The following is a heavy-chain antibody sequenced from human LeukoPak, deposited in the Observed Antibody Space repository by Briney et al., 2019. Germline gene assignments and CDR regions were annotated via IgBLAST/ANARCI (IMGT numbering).Heavy chain of an antibody. CDR1: GFTFGDYG. Sequence: QPGRSLRLSCTASGFTFGDYGISWVRQAPGKGLEWVSAISGSGGSTYYADSVKGRFTISRDNSKNTLYLQMNSLRAEDTTVYYCAKAGDSCWFDPWGQGTLVTVSS. J-gene: IGHJ5*02. D-gene: IGHD3-22*01. CDR3: AKAGDSCWFDP. CDR2: ISGSGGST. V-gene: IGHV3-23*01.